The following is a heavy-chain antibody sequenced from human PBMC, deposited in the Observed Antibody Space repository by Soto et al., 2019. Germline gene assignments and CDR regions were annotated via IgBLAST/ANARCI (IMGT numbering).Heavy chain of an antibody. D-gene: IGHD1-26*01. CDR2: INSRGNCI. J-gene: IGHJ4*02. CDR3: AREDGIVGATSAFDY. Sequence: EVQLVESGGGLVKPGGSLRLSCAASGLTFSTYSMNWVRQAPGKGLEWVSSINSRGNCIYYADSVKGRFTISRDNAKYSLYLQMNSLRAEDTAVYYCAREDGIVGATSAFDYWGQGTLVTVSS. CDR1: GLTFSTYS. V-gene: IGHV3-21*02.